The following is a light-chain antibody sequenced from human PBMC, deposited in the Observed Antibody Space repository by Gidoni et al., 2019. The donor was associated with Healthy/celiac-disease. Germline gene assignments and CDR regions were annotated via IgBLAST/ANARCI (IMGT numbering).Light chain of an antibody. CDR3: QQSYSTPYT. Sequence: DIQMTQSPSSLSASVGDRVTITCRASQSISSYLNWYQQKPGKAHKLLIYAASSLQSGVPSRFSGRGSGTDFTLTISSLQPEDFATYYCQQSYSTPYTFGQGTQLEIK. J-gene: IGKJ2*01. V-gene: IGKV1-39*01. CDR1: QSISSY. CDR2: AAS.